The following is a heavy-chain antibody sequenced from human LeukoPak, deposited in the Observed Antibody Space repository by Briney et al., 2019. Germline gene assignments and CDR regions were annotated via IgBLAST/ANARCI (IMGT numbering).Heavy chain of an antibody. CDR3: ARGFCSGGTCYSGIN. J-gene: IGHJ4*02. Sequence: PGGSLRLSCAASGLTFSDHYMDWVRQAPGKGLEWVGRIRNKANRYITDYAASVKGRFTISRDDSKNSLNLQMNSLKTEDTAVYYCARGFCSGGTCYSGINWGQGTLVTVSS. D-gene: IGHD2-15*01. CDR1: GLTFSDHY. V-gene: IGHV3-72*01. CDR2: IRNKANRYIT.